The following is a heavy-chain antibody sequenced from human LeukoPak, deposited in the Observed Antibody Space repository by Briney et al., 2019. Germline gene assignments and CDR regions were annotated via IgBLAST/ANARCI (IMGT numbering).Heavy chain of an antibody. D-gene: IGHD6-13*01. Sequence: ASVKVSCKASGYTFTGYYMHWVRQAPGQGLEWMGRINPNSGGTNYAQKFQGRVTMTRDTSISTAYMELSRLRSDDTAVYYCARDVVSSSWYGYWGQGTLVTVSS. V-gene: IGHV1-2*06. CDR1: GYTFTGYY. CDR2: INPNSGGT. J-gene: IGHJ4*02. CDR3: ARDVVSSSWYGY.